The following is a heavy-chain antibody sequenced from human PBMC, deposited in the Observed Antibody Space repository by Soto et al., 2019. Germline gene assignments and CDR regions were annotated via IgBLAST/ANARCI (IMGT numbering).Heavy chain of an antibody. D-gene: IGHD4-17*01. Sequence: QVQLVQSGAEVKKPGSSVKVSCKASGGTFSSYTISWVRQAPGQGLEWMGRIIPILGIANYAQKFQGRVTITADKSTSTAYMELSSLRSEDTAAYYCATGHYGDYFGYWGQGTLVTVSS. CDR2: IIPILGIA. V-gene: IGHV1-69*02. J-gene: IGHJ4*02. CDR1: GGTFSSYT. CDR3: ATGHYGDYFGY.